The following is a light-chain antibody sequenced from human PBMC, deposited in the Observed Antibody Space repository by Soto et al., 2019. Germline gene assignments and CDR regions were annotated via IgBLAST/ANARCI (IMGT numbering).Light chain of an antibody. V-gene: IGKV4-1*01. Sequence: DIVMTQSPDSLAVSLGERATINCKSSQNVLSSSNNENYLAWYQQKPGQPPKLLIYWTSARQSGVPDRFSGSGSGTDLTLTISSLQAEDVAVYYCQQYYSTPYTFGQGTKLEIK. CDR3: QQYYSTPYT. J-gene: IGKJ2*01. CDR2: WTS. CDR1: QNVLSSSNNENY.